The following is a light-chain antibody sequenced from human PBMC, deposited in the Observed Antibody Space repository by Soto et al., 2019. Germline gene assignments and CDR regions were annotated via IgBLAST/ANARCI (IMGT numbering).Light chain of an antibody. CDR3: QQTYTIHALT. CDR1: RPIGTF. V-gene: IGKV1-39*01. Sequence: DIQMTQSPSSLSASVGDTVTITCRTGRPIGTFLNWYLHRPGKAPELLVYAASSLQSGVPSRFRGSGSGTDFTLTISGLQPEDFATYYCQQTYTIHALTFGGGTRVDIK. CDR2: AAS. J-gene: IGKJ4*01.